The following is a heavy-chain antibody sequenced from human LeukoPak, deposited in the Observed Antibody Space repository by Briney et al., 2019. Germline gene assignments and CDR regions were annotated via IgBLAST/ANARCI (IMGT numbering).Heavy chain of an antibody. CDR3: ARDYSDDSSGYYL. Sequence: SETLSLTCTVSGGSISSYYWSWIRQPPGKGLEWIGYIYYSGSTNYNPSLKSRVTISVDTSKNQFSLKLSSVTAADTAVYYCARDYSDDSSGYYLWGQGTMVTVSP. CDR2: IYYSGST. J-gene: IGHJ3*01. V-gene: IGHV4-59*01. CDR1: GGSISSYY. D-gene: IGHD6-25*01.